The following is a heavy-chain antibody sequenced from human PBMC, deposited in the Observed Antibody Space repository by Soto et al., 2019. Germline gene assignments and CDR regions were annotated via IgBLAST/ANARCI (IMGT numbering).Heavy chain of an antibody. V-gene: IGHV4-59*01. CDR2: IYYSGST. Sequence: SETLSLTCTVSGGSISSYYWSWIRQPPGKGLEWIGYIYYSGSTNYNPSLKSRVTISVDTSKNQFSLKLSSVTAADTAVYYCARGYYDFWSGHSPLFDPWGQGTLVTVSS. J-gene: IGHJ5*02. CDR1: GGSISSYY. CDR3: ARGYYDFWSGHSPLFDP. D-gene: IGHD3-3*01.